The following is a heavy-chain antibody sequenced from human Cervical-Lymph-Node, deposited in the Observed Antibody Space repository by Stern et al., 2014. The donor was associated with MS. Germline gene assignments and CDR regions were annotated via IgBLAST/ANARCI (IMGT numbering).Heavy chain of an antibody. CDR1: GYTFTGYYY. D-gene: IGHD4-11*01. V-gene: IGHV1-2*06. CDR2: INRNSGGA. J-gene: IGHJ4*02. Sequence: VQLVQSGAEVKKPGASVKVSCQASGYTFTGYYYLHWVRQAPGQGLEWVGRINRNSGGANYAQKFQGRVTMTRDTSINTVYMELSRLMSDDTAVYYCATIDYSDYKYYWGQGTLVTVSS. CDR3: ATIDYSDYKYY.